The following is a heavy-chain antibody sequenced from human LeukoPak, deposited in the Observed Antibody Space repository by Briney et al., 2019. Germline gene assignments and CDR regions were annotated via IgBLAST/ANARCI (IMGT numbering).Heavy chain of an antibody. CDR1: GFTFSSYA. J-gene: IGHJ4*02. CDR3: ARGIYSFDY. CDR2: ISYDGSNK. Sequence: PGGSLRLSCAASGFTFSSYAMHWVRQAPGKGLEWVAVISYDGSNKYYADSVKGRFTISRDNFKNTLYLQMNSLRAEDTAVYYCARGIYSFDYWGQGTLVTVSS. V-gene: IGHV3-30*04. D-gene: IGHD2/OR15-2a*01.